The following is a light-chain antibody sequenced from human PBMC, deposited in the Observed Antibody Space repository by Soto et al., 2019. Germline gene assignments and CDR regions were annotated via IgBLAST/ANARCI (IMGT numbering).Light chain of an antibody. CDR3: QQRSRLPRA. CDR1: QSVSTY. J-gene: IGKJ1*01. V-gene: IGKV3-11*01. CDR2: DAS. Sequence: EIVLTQSPANLSLSPGERATLSCRASQSVSTYLAWYQHKPGQAPRLLIYDASNRDTGIPSRFSGSGSGTDFTLTISSLEPEDFAIYYCQQRSRLPRAFGQGTKVEIK.